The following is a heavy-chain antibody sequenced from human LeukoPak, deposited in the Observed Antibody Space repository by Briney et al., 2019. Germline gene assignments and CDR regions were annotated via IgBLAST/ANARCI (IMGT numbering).Heavy chain of an antibody. V-gene: IGHV3-23*01. CDR1: GFTFSSYG. CDR3: AKDRDVGYSSGWYNWFDP. Sequence: GGTLRLSCAASGFTFSSYGMSWVRQAPGKGLEWVSAISGSGGSTYYADSVKGRFTISRDNSKNTLYLQMNSLRAEDTAVYYCAKDRDVGYSSGWYNWFDPWGQGTLVTVSS. J-gene: IGHJ5*02. D-gene: IGHD6-19*01. CDR2: ISGSGGST.